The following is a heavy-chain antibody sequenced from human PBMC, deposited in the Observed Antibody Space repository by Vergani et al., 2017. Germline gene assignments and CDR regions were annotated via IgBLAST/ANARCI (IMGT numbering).Heavy chain of an antibody. J-gene: IGHJ4*02. Sequence: QVQLQQWGAGLLKPSETLSLPCAVYGGSFSGYYWSWIRQPPGKGLGWLGEINHSGSTNYNPSLKSRVTISVYMSKNQFSLKLSSVTAADTAVYYCAGTSSGWAEEFDYGSQGTLVTVSS. V-gene: IGHV4-34*01. CDR3: AGTSSGWAEEFDY. D-gene: IGHD6-19*01. CDR2: INHSGST. CDR1: GGSFSGYY.